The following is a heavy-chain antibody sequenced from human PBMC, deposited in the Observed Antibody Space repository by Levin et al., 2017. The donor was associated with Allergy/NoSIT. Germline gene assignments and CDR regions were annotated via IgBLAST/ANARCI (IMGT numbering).Heavy chain of an antibody. J-gene: IGHJ4*02. D-gene: IGHD3-10*01. CDR1: GGTFSNYA. Sequence: SVKVSCKVSGGTFSNYAISWVRQAPGQGLEWMGGIIPIFGTANYAQKFQGRVTITADDSTSTAYMELSSLRSEDTTVYYCARVRAYYYGSGRYYDYWGQGTLVTVSS. V-gene: IGHV1-69*13. CDR3: ARVRAYYYGSGRYYDY. CDR2: IIPIFGTA.